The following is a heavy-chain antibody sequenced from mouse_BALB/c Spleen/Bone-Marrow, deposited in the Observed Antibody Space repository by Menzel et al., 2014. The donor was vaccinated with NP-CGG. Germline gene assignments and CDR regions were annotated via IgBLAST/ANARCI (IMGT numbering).Heavy chain of an antibody. CDR1: GYLFTSYY. V-gene: IGHV1S135*01. D-gene: IGHD2-3*01. Sequence: QRVGAGPELMKLWASVKISCKASGYLFTSYYMPWVEQSHWESLGGVGYFYPFNGGTSYNQKFKGKATLTVDKSSSTAYMHLSSLTSEDSAVYFCARPYDGYPYAMNYWGQGTSVTVSS. CDR2: FYPFNGGT. J-gene: IGHJ4*01. CDR3: ARPYDGYPYAMNY.